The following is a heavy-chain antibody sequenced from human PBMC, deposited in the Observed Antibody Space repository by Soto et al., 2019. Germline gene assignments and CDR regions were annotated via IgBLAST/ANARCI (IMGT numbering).Heavy chain of an antibody. D-gene: IGHD4-17*01. CDR3: ARRDSHGYFRYFDN. CDR2: TNGNLGTG. CDR1: GGTFSSYP. J-gene: IGHJ4*02. Sequence: QVQLVQSGAEVKRPGSSVKVSCKASGGTFSSYPISWVRQAPGQGLEWMGGTNGNLGTGNYAQKFRSRLTIATDISTTTAYMELSSLTSEDTAVYYCARRDSHGYFRYFDNWGQRTLVTVSS. V-gene: IGHV1-69*06.